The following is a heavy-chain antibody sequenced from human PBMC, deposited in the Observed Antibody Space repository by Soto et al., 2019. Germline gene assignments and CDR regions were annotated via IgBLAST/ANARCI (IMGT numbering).Heavy chain of an antibody. D-gene: IGHD1-26*01. CDR1: GYTFTSNA. J-gene: IGHJ3*02. Sequence: QIQLVQSGAEVKKPGASVKVSCKASGYTFTSNAIHWVRQAPGQRLEWMGWINAGNGNTRYSQKFQGRVTITGDTSASTANMELSSLSSEATAVYFCASDKSSGSYGDDAFAIWGQGTMVTVSS. CDR3: ASDKSSGSYGDDAFAI. CDR2: INAGNGNT. V-gene: IGHV1-3*01.